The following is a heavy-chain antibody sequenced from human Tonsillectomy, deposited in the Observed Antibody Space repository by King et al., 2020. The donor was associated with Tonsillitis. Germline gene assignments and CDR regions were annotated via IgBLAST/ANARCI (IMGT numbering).Heavy chain of an antibody. V-gene: IGHV3-11*05. CDR1: GFIFSDYY. Sequence: VQLVESGGGLVKPGGALRLSCAASGFIFSDYYISWIRQAPGKGLGGILYISRSGTYTNYADSVKGRFTVSRDNAKNSIYLQMNSLRADDTAVYYCVRETYGSGFWGQGTLVTVSS. D-gene: IGHD3-10*01. CDR3: VRETYGSGF. J-gene: IGHJ4*02. CDR2: ISRSGTYT.